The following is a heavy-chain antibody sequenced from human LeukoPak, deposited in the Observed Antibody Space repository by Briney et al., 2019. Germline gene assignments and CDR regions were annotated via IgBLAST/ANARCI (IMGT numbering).Heavy chain of an antibody. Sequence: GGSLRLSCAASGFIFSSYAMSWVRQAPGKGLEWVSGISGSGGSTYYADSVKGRFTISRDNSKNTLYLQMNSLRAEDTAVYYCAKAPNYYDSSGSYYFDYWGQGTLVTVSS. J-gene: IGHJ4*02. V-gene: IGHV3-23*01. CDR3: AKAPNYYDSSGSYYFDY. CDR1: GFIFSSYA. D-gene: IGHD3-22*01. CDR2: ISGSGGST.